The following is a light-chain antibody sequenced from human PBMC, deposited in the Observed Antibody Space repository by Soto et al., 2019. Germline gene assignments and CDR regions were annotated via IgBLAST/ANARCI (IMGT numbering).Light chain of an antibody. CDR1: SSDVGGYNF. CDR3: SSYTISSTYV. CDR2: DVS. J-gene: IGLJ1*01. V-gene: IGLV2-14*01. Sequence: QSVLTQPASVSGSPGQSITISCTGTSSDVGGYNFVSWYQQHPGKAPKLLIYDVSDRPSGVSNRFSGSKSGNTASLTISVLQAEYEADYYCSSYTISSTYVFGTVTKVTVL.